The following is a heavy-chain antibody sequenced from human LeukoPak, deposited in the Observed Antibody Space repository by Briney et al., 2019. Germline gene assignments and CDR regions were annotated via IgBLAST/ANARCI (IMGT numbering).Heavy chain of an antibody. J-gene: IGHJ5*02. CDR1: GGSFSGYY. CDR3: ARDRPDWDYDSSGKGPLDP. D-gene: IGHD3-22*01. CDR2: IYTSGST. V-gene: IGHV4-4*07. Sequence: PSETLSLTCAVYGGSFSGYYWSWIRQPPGKGLEWIGRIYTSGSTNYNPSLKSRVTMSVDTSKNQFSLKLSSVTAADTAVYYCARDRPDWDYDSSGKGPLDPWGQGTLVTVSS.